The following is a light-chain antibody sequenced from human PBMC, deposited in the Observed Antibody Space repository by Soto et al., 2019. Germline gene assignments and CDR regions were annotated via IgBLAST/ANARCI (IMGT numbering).Light chain of an antibody. CDR3: CSFTSSNTHV. V-gene: IGLV2-14*03. J-gene: IGLJ1*01. CDR2: NVY. CDR1: SSDVGAYNF. Sequence: QSALTQPASVSGSPGQSITISCTGTSSDVGAYNFVSWHQQHPGKAPKLMIYNVYDRPSGISYRFSGSKSGNTASLTISGLQAEDEADYYCCSFTSSNTHVFGTGTKLTVL.